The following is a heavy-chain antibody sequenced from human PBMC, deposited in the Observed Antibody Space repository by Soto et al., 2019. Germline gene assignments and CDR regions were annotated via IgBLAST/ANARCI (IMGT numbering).Heavy chain of an antibody. CDR1: GLIFSDVW. CDR2: IKTKPDDGTI. V-gene: IGHV3-15*01. CDR3: TTSNLGVDF. J-gene: IGHJ4*02. Sequence: GGSLRLSCAASGLIFSDVWMTWVRQAPGKGLEWVGRIKTKPDDGTIDYAAPVRGRFTISRDDSKNTLYLQMTSLTPDDTGVYYCTTSNLGVDFWRPGTLVTVSS. D-gene: IGHD1-1*01.